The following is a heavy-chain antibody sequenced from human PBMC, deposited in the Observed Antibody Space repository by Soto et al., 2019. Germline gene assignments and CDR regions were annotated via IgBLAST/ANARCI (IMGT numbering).Heavy chain of an antibody. CDR3: ARDALDSSGWFSPGF. Sequence: GGSLRLSCAASGFTFSKYAIHLVRQAPGKGLEWVALISYDGSNKYYADSVKGRFTVSRDNSKNTLYLQMNSLRAEDTAVYYCARDALDSSGWFSPGFWGQGTLVTVSS. CDR1: GFTFSKYA. D-gene: IGHD6-19*01. J-gene: IGHJ4*02. V-gene: IGHV3-30-3*01. CDR2: ISYDGSNK.